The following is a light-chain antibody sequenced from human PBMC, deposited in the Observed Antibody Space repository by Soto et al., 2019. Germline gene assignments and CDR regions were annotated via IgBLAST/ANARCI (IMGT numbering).Light chain of an antibody. CDR1: QSIDSY. Sequence: DIQMTQSPSSLSASVGDRVTITCRASQSIDSYLNWYQHKPGKAPKVLIYAASSLQSGVPSMFSGSGSGTDFTLTISSLQPEDFAIYYCQQANSFPLTFGGGAKVDIK. CDR3: QQANSFPLT. CDR2: AAS. J-gene: IGKJ4*01. V-gene: IGKV1-39*01.